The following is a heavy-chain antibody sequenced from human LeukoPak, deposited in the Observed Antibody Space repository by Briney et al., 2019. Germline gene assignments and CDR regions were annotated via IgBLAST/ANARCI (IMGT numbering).Heavy chain of an antibody. CDR2: INPNSGGT. Sequence: ASVKVSCKASGYTFTGYYMHWVRQAPGQGLEWVGWINPNSGGTNYAQKFQGRVTMTRDTSISTAYMELSRLRSDDTAVYYCARRKRYSSSWYYFDYWGQGTLVTVSS. J-gene: IGHJ4*02. CDR3: ARRKRYSSSWYYFDY. V-gene: IGHV1-2*02. D-gene: IGHD6-13*01. CDR1: GYTFTGYY.